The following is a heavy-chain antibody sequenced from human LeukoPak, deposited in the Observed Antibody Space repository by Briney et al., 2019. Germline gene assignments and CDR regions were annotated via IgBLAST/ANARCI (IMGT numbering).Heavy chain of an antibody. CDR1: GFTFSNAW. Sequence: GGSLRLSCAASGFTFSNAWMSWVRQAPGKGLEWVGRIKSKTDGGTTDYAAPVKGRFTISRDDSKNTLYLQMNSLKTEDTAVYYCTTDFYGSGSYYPFSDYWGQGTLVTVSS. CDR2: IKSKTDGGTT. J-gene: IGHJ4*02. D-gene: IGHD3-10*01. V-gene: IGHV3-15*01. CDR3: TTDFYGSGSYYPFSDY.